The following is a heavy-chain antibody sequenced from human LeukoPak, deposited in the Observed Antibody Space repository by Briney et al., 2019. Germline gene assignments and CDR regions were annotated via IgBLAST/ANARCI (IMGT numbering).Heavy chain of an antibody. CDR2: IYYGGST. CDR3: ARQGDYISYFDY. V-gene: IGHV4-59*08. J-gene: IGHJ4*02. D-gene: IGHD4-4*01. CDR1: GGSISSYY. Sequence: SETLSLTCTVSGGSISSYYWSWIRQPPGKGLEWIGYIYYGGSTNYNPSLKSRVTISVDTSKNQFSLKLSSVTAADTAVYYCARQGDYISYFDYWGQGTLVTVSS.